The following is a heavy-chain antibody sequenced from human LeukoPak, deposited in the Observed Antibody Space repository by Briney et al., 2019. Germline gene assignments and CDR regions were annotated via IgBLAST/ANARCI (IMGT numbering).Heavy chain of an antibody. Sequence: GGSLRLSCAASGFTFSSYAMHWVRQAPGKGLECVSAISSNGGSTYYANSVKGRFTISRDNSKNTLYLQMGSLRAEDMAVYYCARDRYYYDSSEFDYWGQGTLVTVSS. J-gene: IGHJ4*02. CDR1: GFTFSSYA. CDR3: ARDRYYYDSSEFDY. CDR2: ISSNGGST. D-gene: IGHD3-22*01. V-gene: IGHV3-64*01.